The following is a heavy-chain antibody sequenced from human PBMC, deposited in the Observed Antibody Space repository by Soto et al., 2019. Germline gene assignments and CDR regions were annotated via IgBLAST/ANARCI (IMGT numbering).Heavy chain of an antibody. Sequence: QLQLQESGPGLVKPSETLSLTCSVSGGSISSTSFFWGWVRQPPGGGLDWIASIQSSGSAYYSPPLKSRVPISIDKSRNQFSLKLSSVTAADTAIYYCARRLKEPAANEAFDLWGQGTMVSVSS. CDR3: ARRLKEPAANEAFDL. CDR1: GGSISSTSFF. D-gene: IGHD2-2*01. J-gene: IGHJ3*01. CDR2: IQSSGSA. V-gene: IGHV4-39*01.